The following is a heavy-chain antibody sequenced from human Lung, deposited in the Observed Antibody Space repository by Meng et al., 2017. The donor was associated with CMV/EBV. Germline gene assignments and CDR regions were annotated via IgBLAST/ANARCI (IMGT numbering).Heavy chain of an antibody. Sequence: GSLRLXCTVSGGSISSSSYYWGWIRQPPGKGLEWIGSIYYSGSTYYNPSLKSRVTISVDTSKNQFSLKLSSVTAADTAVYYCARSHSSGWPFDYWGQGRXVTGAS. CDR2: IYYSGST. V-gene: IGHV4-39*07. D-gene: IGHD6-19*01. J-gene: IGHJ4*02. CDR3: ARSHSSGWPFDY. CDR1: GGSISSSSYY.